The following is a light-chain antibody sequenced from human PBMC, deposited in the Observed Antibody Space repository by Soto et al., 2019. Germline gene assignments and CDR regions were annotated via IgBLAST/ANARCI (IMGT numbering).Light chain of an antibody. Sequence: EIVLTQSPGTLSLSPGERATLSCRASQSVTNNYLDWFQQKPGQAPRLLIYDASIRAVGIPDRFSGSGSETDFTLTISRLEPEDSAVYYCQQCSFSPRTFGQGTKVEIK. CDR2: DAS. CDR3: QQCSFSPRT. V-gene: IGKV3-20*01. CDR1: QSVTNNY. J-gene: IGKJ1*01.